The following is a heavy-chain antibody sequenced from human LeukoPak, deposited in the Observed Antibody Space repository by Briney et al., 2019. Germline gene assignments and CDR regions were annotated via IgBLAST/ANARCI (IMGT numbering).Heavy chain of an antibody. V-gene: IGHV3-21*01. Sequence: GGSLRLSCAASGFTFSSYSMNWVRQAPGKGLEWVSSISSSSSYIYYADSVKGRFTISRDNAKNSLYLQMNSLRAEDTAVYYCARTAWDPYCSGGSCYANYYMDVWGKGTTVTVSS. CDR1: GFTFSSYS. J-gene: IGHJ6*03. D-gene: IGHD2-15*01. CDR2: ISSSSSYI. CDR3: ARTAWDPYCSGGSCYANYYMDV.